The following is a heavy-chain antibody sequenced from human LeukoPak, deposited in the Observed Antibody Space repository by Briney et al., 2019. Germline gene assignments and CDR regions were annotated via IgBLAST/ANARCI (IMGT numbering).Heavy chain of an antibody. CDR2: IRYDGSNK. CDR3: AKSRRGYYQLAFDI. V-gene: IGHV3-30*02. D-gene: IGHD3-3*01. Sequence: GGSLRLSCAAPGFTFSSYGMDWVGQAPGKGLEGLAFIRYDGSNKYYADSVKGRFTISRDNSKNTLYLQRTSLRAEDTAVYYCAKSRRGYYQLAFDIWGQGTMVTVSS. CDR1: GFTFSSYG. J-gene: IGHJ3*02.